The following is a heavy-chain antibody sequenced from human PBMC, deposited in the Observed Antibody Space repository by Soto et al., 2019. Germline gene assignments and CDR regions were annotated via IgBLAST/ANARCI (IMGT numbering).Heavy chain of an antibody. D-gene: IGHD3-22*01. Sequence: GESLKISCRTSGYRSNSYWIAWVRQMPGKGLEWMGIIFPSDADTRYSPSFQGQVTISADRSTSTVFLQWASLKASDTAVYFCARKDKSGYFNWFDPWGQGTLVTVSS. J-gene: IGHJ5*02. V-gene: IGHV5-51*01. CDR2: IFPSDADT. CDR3: ARKDKSGYFNWFDP. CDR1: GYRSNSYW.